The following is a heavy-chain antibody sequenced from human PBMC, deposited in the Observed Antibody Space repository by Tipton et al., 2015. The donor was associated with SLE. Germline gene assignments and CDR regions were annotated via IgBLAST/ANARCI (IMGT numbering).Heavy chain of an antibody. J-gene: IGHJ4*02. V-gene: IGHV4-38-2*01. CDR3: ARGDYDFWSGYSDFDY. CDR1: GFSISSTSY. CDR2: IFHSGTT. D-gene: IGHD3-3*01. Sequence: TLSPTCAVSGFSISSTSYWGWIRQPPGKGLEWVGTIFHSGTTSYNPSLKSRVTISIDTSKNQFSLNLNSMTAADTAVYYCARGDYDFWSGYSDFDYWGQGTLVTVSS.